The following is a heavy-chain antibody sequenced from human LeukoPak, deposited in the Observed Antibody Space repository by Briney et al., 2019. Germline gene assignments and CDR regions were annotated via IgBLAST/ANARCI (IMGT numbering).Heavy chain of an antibody. Sequence: HWASVKVSCKVSGYTLSELSIRWVRQAPGKGLEWMGGEDGEAIYAQKFQGRVTMTEDTSTDTAYMDLSSLISEDTAVYYCASIDLDSWGQGTLVTVSS. D-gene: IGHD3-22*01. CDR3: ASIDLDS. J-gene: IGHJ4*02. CDR2: EDGEA. CDR1: GYTLSELS. V-gene: IGHV1-24*01.